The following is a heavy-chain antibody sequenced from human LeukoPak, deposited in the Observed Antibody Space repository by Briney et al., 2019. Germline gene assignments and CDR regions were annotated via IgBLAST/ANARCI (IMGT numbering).Heavy chain of an antibody. J-gene: IGHJ1*01. CDR3: ARHSKYYYDSSGSYVGYFQH. CDR2: IYYSGST. Sequence: SETLCPTCTVSGGSISVYYWSWIRQPPGKGLEWIGYIYYSGSTNYNPSLKSRVTISVDTSKNQFSLKLSSVTAADTAVYYCARHSKYYYDSSGSYVGYFQHWGQGTLVTVSS. V-gene: IGHV4-59*08. D-gene: IGHD3-22*01. CDR1: GGSISVYY.